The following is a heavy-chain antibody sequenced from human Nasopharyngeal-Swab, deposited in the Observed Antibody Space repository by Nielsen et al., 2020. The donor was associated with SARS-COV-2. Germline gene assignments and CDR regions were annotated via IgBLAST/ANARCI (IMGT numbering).Heavy chain of an antibody. CDR2: ISGSGGST. CDR1: GFTFSSYA. J-gene: IGHJ4*02. V-gene: IGHV3-23*01. D-gene: IGHD3-3*01. Sequence: GASLPISCAASGFTFSSYAMSWVRQAPGKGLEWVSAISGSGGSTYYADSVKGRFTISRDNSKNTLYLQMNSLRAEDTAVYYCAKDREYYDFWSGYSPLPIFDYWGQGTLVTVS. CDR3: AKDREYYDFWSGYSPLPIFDY.